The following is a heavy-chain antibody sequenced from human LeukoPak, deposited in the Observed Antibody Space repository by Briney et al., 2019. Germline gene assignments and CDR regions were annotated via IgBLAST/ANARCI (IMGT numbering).Heavy chain of an antibody. CDR1: GYSFTNYD. V-gene: IGHV1-8*01. J-gene: IGHJ4*02. Sequence: GASVKVSCKASGYSFTNYDLNWVRQATGQGLEWMGWMNPNTGDTGYTHQFQGRVTMTRNSSISTAYMELSSLSSGDSAVYYCVRGSKTVDYWGQGTLVTVSS. CDR3: VRGSKTVDY. CDR2: MNPNTGDT.